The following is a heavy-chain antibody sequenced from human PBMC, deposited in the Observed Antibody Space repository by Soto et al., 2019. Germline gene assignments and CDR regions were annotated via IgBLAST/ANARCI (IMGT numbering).Heavy chain of an antibody. CDR2: IYPGDSDT. Sequence: HGESLKISCKGSGYSFTSYWIGWVRQMPGKGLEWMGIIYPGDSDTRYSPSFQGQVTISADKSISTAYLQWSSLKASDTAMYYCARLASDTYSSGWYADYWGQGTLVTVSS. J-gene: IGHJ4*02. V-gene: IGHV5-51*01. CDR1: GYSFTSYW. D-gene: IGHD6-19*01. CDR3: ARLASDTYSSGWYADY.